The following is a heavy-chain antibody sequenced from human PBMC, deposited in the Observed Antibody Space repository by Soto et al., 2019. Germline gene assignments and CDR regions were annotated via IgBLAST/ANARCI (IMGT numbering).Heavy chain of an antibody. V-gene: IGHV3-48*04. Sequence: GGSLRLSCAASGFTFSSYSMNWVRQAPGKGLEWVSYISSSSSPIYYADSVKGRFTISRDNAKNSLYLQMNSLRAEDTAVYYCARDYPIVVVPAAMLEYYYYYMDVWGKGTTVTVSS. D-gene: IGHD2-2*01. CDR1: GFTFSSYS. J-gene: IGHJ6*03. CDR3: ARDYPIVVVPAAMLEYYYYYMDV. CDR2: ISSSSSPI.